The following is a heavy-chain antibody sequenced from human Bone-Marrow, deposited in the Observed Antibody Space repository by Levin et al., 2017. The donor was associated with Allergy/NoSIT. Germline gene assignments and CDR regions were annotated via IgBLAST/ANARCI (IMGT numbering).Heavy chain of an antibody. V-gene: IGHV2-26*01. CDR3: ARMDIYSSGWYRGRYWYFDL. CDR1: GFSLSNARMG. Sequence: ASGPTLVKPTETLTLTCTVSGFSLSNARMGVSWIRQPPGKALEWLAHIFSNDEKSYSTSLKSRLTISKDTSKSQVVLTMTNMDPVDTATYYCARMDIYSSGWYRGRYWYFDLWGRGTLVTVSS. J-gene: IGHJ2*01. CDR2: IFSNDEK. D-gene: IGHD6-19*01.